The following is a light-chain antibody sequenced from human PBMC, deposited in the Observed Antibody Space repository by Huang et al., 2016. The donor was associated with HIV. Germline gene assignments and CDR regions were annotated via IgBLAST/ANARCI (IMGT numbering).Light chain of an antibody. J-gene: IGKJ2*01. V-gene: IGKV1-6*01. CDR3: LQDFNYSYT. CDR1: QDIRND. CDR2: TAS. Sequence: AIQMTQSPSSLSASVGDRVTITCRTSQDIRNDLAWYQQKQGKAPKLLIYTASTLQTGVPSRFRGSGSGTDFTLTINNLQPEDFATYYCLQDFNYSYTFGQGTDLEIK.